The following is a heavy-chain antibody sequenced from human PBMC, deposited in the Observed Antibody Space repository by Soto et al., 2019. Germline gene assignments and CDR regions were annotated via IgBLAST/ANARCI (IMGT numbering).Heavy chain of an antibody. D-gene: IGHD3-3*01. CDR2: XHSXGXX. CDR1: GAISGYY. Sequence: TSETLSLTCTVSGAISGYYWTWIRQSAGGGLEWXGRXHSXGXXXYXXSLKSRVTISLDTSMNHFSLRLSSVTAADTAVYYCARGQRFSDWFDPWGQGTLVTVSS. CDR3: ARGQRFSDWFDP. V-gene: IGHV4-4*07. J-gene: IGHJ5*02.